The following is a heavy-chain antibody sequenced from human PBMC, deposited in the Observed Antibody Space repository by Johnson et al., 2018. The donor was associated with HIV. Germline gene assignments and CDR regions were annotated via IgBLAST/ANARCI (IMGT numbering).Heavy chain of an antibody. Sequence: EVQLVESGGGLVQRGGSLRLSCVASGVTVSNNYMIWVRQAPGKGLEWVANIKQDGSEKYYVDSVKGRFTISRDNSKNTLHLQMNSLRAEDTAVYYCARDTSIAAARAFDIWGQGTMVTVSS. CDR3: ARDTSIAAARAFDI. CDR2: IKQDGSEK. J-gene: IGHJ3*02. D-gene: IGHD6-6*01. CDR1: GVTVSNNY. V-gene: IGHV3-7*01.